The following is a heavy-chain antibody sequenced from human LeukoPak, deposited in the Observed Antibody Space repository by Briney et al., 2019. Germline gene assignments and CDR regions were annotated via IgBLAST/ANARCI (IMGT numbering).Heavy chain of an antibody. CDR2: ISSSSSTI. J-gene: IGHJ4*02. D-gene: IGHD3-22*01. CDR3: ARLTGYYDSSGYLDY. V-gene: IGHV3-48*01. CDR1: GFTFSSYS. Sequence: GGSLRLSCAASGFTFSSYSMNWVRQAPGKGLEWVSYISSSSSTIYYADSVKGRFTISRDNAKDSLYLQMNSLRAEDTAVYYCARLTGYYDSSGYLDYWGQGTLVTVSS.